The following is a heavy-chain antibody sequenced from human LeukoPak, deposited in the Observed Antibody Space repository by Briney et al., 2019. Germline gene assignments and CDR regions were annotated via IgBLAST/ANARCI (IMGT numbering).Heavy chain of an antibody. CDR3: ARVDGNIAYRPVED. J-gene: IGHJ4*02. D-gene: IGHD2/OR15-2a*01. Sequence: QTGGSLRLSCAASGFTFSSYAMSWVRQAPGKGLEWVGNINQDGSEINYLESVKGRLSITRDNAKNSLFLHMNNLRVEDTAKYYCARVDGNIAYRPVEDWGQGTLVTVSS. CDR1: GFTFSSYA. V-gene: IGHV3-7*01. CDR2: INQDGSEI.